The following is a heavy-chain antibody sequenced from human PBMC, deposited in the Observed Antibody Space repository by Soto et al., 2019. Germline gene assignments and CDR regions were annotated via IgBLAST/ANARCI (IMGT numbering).Heavy chain of an antibody. V-gene: IGHV4-30-2*01. Sequence: QLQLQESGSGLVKPSQTLSLTCAVSGGSISSGGYSWSWIRQPPGKCLEWIGYIYHSGSTYYNPSLKSRVTISVDRSKNQFSLKLSSVTAADTAVYYCARVDFIGYSSGWGWFDPWGQGTLVTVSS. J-gene: IGHJ5*02. D-gene: IGHD6-19*01. CDR1: GGSISSGGYS. CDR2: IYHSGST. CDR3: ARVDFIGYSSGWGWFDP.